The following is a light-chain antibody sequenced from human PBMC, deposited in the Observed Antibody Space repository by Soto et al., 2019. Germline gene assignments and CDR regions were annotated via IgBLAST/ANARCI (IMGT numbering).Light chain of an antibody. J-gene: IGKJ1*01. Sequence: EIVLTQSPGTLSLSPGERATLSCRASQSISSNYLAWYQQKPGQAPRLLIYGASSRATGIPDRFSGSGSGTDFTLTISRLEPEDSAIYYCQKYGSWTFGKGTKVEIK. CDR1: QSISSNY. CDR2: GAS. CDR3: QKYGSWT. V-gene: IGKV3-20*01.